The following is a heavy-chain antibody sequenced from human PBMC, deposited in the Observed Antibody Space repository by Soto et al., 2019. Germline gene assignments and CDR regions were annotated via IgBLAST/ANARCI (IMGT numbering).Heavy chain of an antibody. CDR2: IYYSGST. J-gene: IGHJ3*02. D-gene: IGHD2-15*01. CDR1: GGSISSSSYY. CDR3: ARFVPDIVVVVAAPVDAFDI. Sequence: SETLSLPCTVSGGSISSSSYYWGWIRQPPGKGLEWIGYIYYSGSTNYNPSLKSRVTISVDTSKNQFSLKLSSVTAADTAVYYCARFVPDIVVVVAAPVDAFDIWGQGTMVTVSS. V-gene: IGHV4-61*05.